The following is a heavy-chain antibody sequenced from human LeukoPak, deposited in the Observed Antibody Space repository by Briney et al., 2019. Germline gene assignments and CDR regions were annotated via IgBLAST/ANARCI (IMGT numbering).Heavy chain of an antibody. D-gene: IGHD1-26*01. CDR2: INTNTGNP. V-gene: IGHV7-4-1*02. CDR1: GYTFTSYA. Sequence: GASVKVSCKASGYTFTSYAMNWVRQAPGQGLEWMGWINTNTGNPTYAQGFTGRFVFSLDTSVSTAYLQISSLKAEDTAVYYCARGDSGSYYLDYYYMDVWGKGTTVTISS. CDR3: ARGDSGSYYLDYYYMDV. J-gene: IGHJ6*03.